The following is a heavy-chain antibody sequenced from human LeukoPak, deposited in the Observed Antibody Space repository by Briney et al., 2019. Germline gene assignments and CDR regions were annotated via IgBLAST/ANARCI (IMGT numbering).Heavy chain of an antibody. V-gene: IGHV1-8*01. CDR3: ARINYGDAYDI. J-gene: IGHJ3*02. CDR1: GYTFTGFD. D-gene: IGHD4-11*01. Sequence: GASVKVSCKASGYTFTGFDINWVRQAAGQGLEWMGWMNPNSEDTGYARMFQGRVTMTRNTSISTAYMELSSLRSEDTAVYFCARINYGDAYDIWGQGTMVTVSS. CDR2: MNPNSEDT.